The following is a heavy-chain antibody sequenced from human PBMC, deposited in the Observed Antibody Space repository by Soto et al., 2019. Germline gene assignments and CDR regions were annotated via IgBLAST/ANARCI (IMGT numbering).Heavy chain of an antibody. CDR1: GGFICFGGDY. CDR3: TRGASVLGY. J-gene: IGHJ4*02. V-gene: IGHV4-31*03. D-gene: IGHD3-3*02. CDR2: VYHNEDT. Sequence: SWSLYVTCTVSGGFICFGGDYWSWIRQKPRKGLEWIGRVYHNEDTEFNPSLKSRLTMSVDTSRNQFSLTVNSVTAAATAALLRTRGASVLGYWGKPARGTVSS.